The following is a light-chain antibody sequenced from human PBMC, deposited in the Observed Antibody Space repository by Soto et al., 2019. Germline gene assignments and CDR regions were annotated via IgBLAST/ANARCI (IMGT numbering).Light chain of an antibody. J-gene: IGKJ2*01. CDR2: DAS. CDR3: QQYDEHLPT. CDR1: QGIANY. V-gene: IGKV1-33*01. Sequence: DIQMTQSPSSLSASVGDRVTITCQASQGIANYLNWYQQKPGKAPKVLSYDASSLEKGVPSRYSGSGSGTDFTFTISSLQHEDIATYYCQQYDEHLPTCGQGTKLEIK.